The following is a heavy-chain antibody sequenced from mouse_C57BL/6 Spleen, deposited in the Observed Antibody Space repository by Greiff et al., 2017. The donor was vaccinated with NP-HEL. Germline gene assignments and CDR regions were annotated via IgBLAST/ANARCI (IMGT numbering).Heavy chain of an antibody. CDR2: IYPRSGNT. Sequence: QVQLQQSGAELARPGASVKLSCKASGYTFTSYGISWVKQRTGQGLEWIGEIYPRSGNTYYNEKFKGKATLTADKSSSTAYMELRSLTSEDSAVYFCAREGMVTTNFDYWGQGTTLTVSS. D-gene: IGHD2-2*01. CDR1: GYTFTSYG. CDR3: AREGMVTTNFDY. J-gene: IGHJ2*01. V-gene: IGHV1-81*01.